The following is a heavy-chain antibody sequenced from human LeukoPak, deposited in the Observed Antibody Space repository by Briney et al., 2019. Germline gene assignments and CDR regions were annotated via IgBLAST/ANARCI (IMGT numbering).Heavy chain of an antibody. D-gene: IGHD3-10*01. CDR2: IYYSGST. Sequence: SETLSLTCAVYGGSFSGYYWSWIRQPPGKGLEWIGSIYYSGSTYYNPSLKSRVTISVDTSKNQFSLKLSSVTAADTAVYYCARNLLLWRSYYYYMDVWGKGTTVTVSS. CDR1: GGSFSGYY. V-gene: IGHV4-34*01. J-gene: IGHJ6*03. CDR3: ARNLLLWRSYYYYMDV.